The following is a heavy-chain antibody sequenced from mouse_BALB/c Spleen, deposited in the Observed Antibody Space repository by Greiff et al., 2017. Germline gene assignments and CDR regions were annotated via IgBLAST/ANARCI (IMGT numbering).Heavy chain of an antibody. CDR1: GFTFSSYT. CDR3: ARHRGYYIDY. CDR2: ISNGGGST. J-gene: IGHJ2*01. V-gene: IGHV5-12-2*01. Sequence: EVKLMESGGGLVQPGGSLKLSCAASGFTFSSYTMSWVRQTPEKRLEWVAYISNGGGSTYYPDTVKGRFTISRDNAKNTLYLQMSSLKSEDTAMYYCARHRGYYIDYWGQGTTLTVSS.